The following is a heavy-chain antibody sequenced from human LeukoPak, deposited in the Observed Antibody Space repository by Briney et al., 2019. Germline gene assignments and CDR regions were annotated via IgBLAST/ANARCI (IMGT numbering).Heavy chain of an antibody. CDR3: ATASSGSYSPDY. CDR1: GDSFTSYW. J-gene: IGHJ4*02. CDR2: VYPSHSDT. V-gene: IGHV5-51*01. D-gene: IGHD3-10*01. Sequence: GKSRKISSMCSGDSFTSYWIGGVRHMPGKGLEWMGIVYPSHSDTRYSPSFQGQVTISADKSISTAYLQWSSLKASDTAMYYCATASSGSYSPDYWGQGTLVTVSS.